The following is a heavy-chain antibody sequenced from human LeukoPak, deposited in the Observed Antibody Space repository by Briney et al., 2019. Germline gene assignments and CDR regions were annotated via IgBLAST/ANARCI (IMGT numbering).Heavy chain of an antibody. V-gene: IGHV1-18*01. CDR3: ARAGLYYYDSSSYSGWFDP. Sequence: ASVKVSCKASGYTFTSYGISWVRQAPGQGLEWMGWISAYNGNTNYAQELQGRVTMTTDTSTSTAYMELRSLRSDDTAVYYCARAGLYYYDSSSYSGWFDPWGQGTLVTVSS. J-gene: IGHJ5*02. D-gene: IGHD3-22*01. CDR1: GYTFTSYG. CDR2: ISAYNGNT.